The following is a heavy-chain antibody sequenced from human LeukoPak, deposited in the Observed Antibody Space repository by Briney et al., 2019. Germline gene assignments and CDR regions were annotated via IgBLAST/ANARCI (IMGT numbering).Heavy chain of an antibody. J-gene: IGHJ4*02. D-gene: IGHD5-12*01. CDR1: GFTFSSYW. Sequence: WGSLRLSCAASGFTFSSYWMSWVRQAPGKGLEWVANIKQDGSEKYYVDSVKGRFTISRDNAKNSLYLQMNSLRAEDTAVYYCARERNSGYDWYFDYWGQGTLVTVSS. V-gene: IGHV3-7*01. CDR3: ARERNSGYDWYFDY. CDR2: IKQDGSEK.